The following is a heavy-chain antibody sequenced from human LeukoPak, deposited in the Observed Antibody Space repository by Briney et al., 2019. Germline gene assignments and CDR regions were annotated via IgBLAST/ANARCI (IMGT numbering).Heavy chain of an antibody. V-gene: IGHV3-23*01. J-gene: IGHJ6*02. CDR3: ATGPDYGGNGYYYYGMDV. D-gene: IGHD4-23*01. CDR1: GFTFSSYA. Sequence: PGGSLRLSCAAYGFTFSSYAMSWVRQAPGKGLEWVSAISGSGGSTYYADSVKGRFTISRDNSKNTLYLQMNSLRAEDTAVYYCATGPDYGGNGYYYYGMDVWGQGTTVTVSS. CDR2: ISGSGGST.